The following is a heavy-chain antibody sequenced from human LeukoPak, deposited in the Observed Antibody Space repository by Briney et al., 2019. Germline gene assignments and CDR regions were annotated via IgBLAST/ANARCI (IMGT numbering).Heavy chain of an antibody. J-gene: IGHJ4*02. Sequence: ASVKVSCKASGYTFTGYYMHWVRQAPGQGLEWMGWINPNSGGTNYAQKFQGRVTMTRDTSISTAYMELSGLRSDDTAVYYCARDGYSSGWGPVHDYWGQGTLVIVSS. V-gene: IGHV1-2*02. D-gene: IGHD6-19*01. CDR3: ARDGYSSGWGPVHDY. CDR1: GYTFTGYY. CDR2: INPNSGGT.